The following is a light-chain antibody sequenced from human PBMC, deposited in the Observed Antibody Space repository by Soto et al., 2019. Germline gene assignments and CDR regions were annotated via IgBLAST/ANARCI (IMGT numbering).Light chain of an antibody. J-gene: IGKJ1*01. CDR3: QQYFEWPPMT. V-gene: IGKV1-39*01. CDR1: QSISNY. CDR2: DAS. Sequence: DIQMTQSPSSLSASVGDRVSITCRASQSISNYLNWYQQKPGKAPKLLIYDASSLQSGVPSRFSGSGSGTEFTLTISSLRSEDSAIYYCQQYFEWPPMTFGQGTKVDIK.